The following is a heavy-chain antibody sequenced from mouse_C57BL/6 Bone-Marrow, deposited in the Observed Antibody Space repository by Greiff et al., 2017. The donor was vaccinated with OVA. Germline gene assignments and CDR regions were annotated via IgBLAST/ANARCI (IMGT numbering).Heavy chain of an antibody. CDR3: AKKEYGSSPAWFAY. J-gene: IGHJ3*01. Sequence: EVNVVESGGGLVKPGGSLKLSCAASGFTFSDYGMHWVRQAPEKGLEWVAYISSGSSTIYYADTVKGRFTISRDNAKDTLFLQMTSLRSEDTAMYYCAKKEYGSSPAWFAYWGQGTLVTVSA. CDR2: ISSGSSTI. V-gene: IGHV5-17*01. CDR1: GFTFSDYG. D-gene: IGHD1-1*01.